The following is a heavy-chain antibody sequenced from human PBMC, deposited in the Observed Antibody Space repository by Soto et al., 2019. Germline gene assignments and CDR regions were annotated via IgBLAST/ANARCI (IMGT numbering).Heavy chain of an antibody. J-gene: IGHJ3*01. Sequence: GGSLRLSCAASGFTFSSYWMSWVRQAPGKGLEWVANIKQDGSEKYYVDSVKGRFTISRDNAKNSLYLQMNSLRAEDTAVYYCARDFDCSGRSRYRNPWGQGTMVTVSS. V-gene: IGHV3-7*05. CDR3: ARDFDCSGRSRYRNP. D-gene: IGHD2-15*01. CDR1: GFTFSSYW. CDR2: IKQDGSEK.